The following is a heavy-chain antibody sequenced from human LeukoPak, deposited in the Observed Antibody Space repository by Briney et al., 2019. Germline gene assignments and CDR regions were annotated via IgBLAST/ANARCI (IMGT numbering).Heavy chain of an antibody. V-gene: IGHV3-74*01. CDR3: GRTGIVTTAVPF. J-gene: IGHJ4*02. D-gene: IGHD1-26*01. CDR1: GSSFSRFW. CDR2: VHSDGTTT. Sequence: QPGGSLRLSCAASGSSFSRFWMHWVRLAPGKGLEWVSRVHSDGTTTNYADSVKGRFTISRDNAKNSLYLQMNTLRAEDTAVYYCGRTGIVTTAVPFWGQGTLVTVSS.